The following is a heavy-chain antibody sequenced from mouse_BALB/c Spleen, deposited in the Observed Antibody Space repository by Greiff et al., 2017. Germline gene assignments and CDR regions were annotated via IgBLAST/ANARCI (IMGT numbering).Heavy chain of an antibody. D-gene: IGHD2-4*01. CDR2: ISYSGST. CDR3: ARIYYDYDGFAY. V-gene: IGHV3-2*02. CDR1: GYSITSDYA. Sequence: EVQLVESGPGLVKPSQSLSLTCTVTGYSITSDYAWNWIRQFPGNKLEWMGYISYSGSTSYNPSLKSRISITRDTSKNQFFLQLNSVTTEDTATYYCARIYYDYDGFAYWGQGTLVTVSA. J-gene: IGHJ3*01.